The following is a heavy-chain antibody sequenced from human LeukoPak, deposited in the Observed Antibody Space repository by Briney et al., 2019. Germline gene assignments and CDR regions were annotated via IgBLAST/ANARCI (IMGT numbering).Heavy chain of an antibody. Sequence: PSETLSLTCAVSGYSISSGYYWGWIRQPPGKGLEWFGSIYHGGSTYYNPSLKSRVTISVDTSKNQFSLQLNTLTAADTAVYYCARQGYCSSTSCYGPHNFDYWGQGTLVTVSS. CDR3: ARQGYCSSTSCYGPHNFDY. D-gene: IGHD2-2*01. CDR1: GYSISSGYY. V-gene: IGHV4-38-2*01. J-gene: IGHJ4*02. CDR2: IYHGGST.